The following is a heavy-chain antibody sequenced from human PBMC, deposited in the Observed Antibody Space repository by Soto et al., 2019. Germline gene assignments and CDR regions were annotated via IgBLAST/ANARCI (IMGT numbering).Heavy chain of an antibody. CDR3: ARDHHGDYSSDY. D-gene: IGHD2-21*02. V-gene: IGHV1-18*04. J-gene: IGHJ4*02. CDR2: MNPNSGNT. Sequence: ASVKVSCKASGGSFNTYAISWVRQAPGQGLEWMGWMNPNSGNTGYAQKLQGRVTMTTDTSTSTAYMELRSLRSDDTAVYYCARDHHGDYSSDYWGQGTLVTVSS. CDR1: GGSFNTYA.